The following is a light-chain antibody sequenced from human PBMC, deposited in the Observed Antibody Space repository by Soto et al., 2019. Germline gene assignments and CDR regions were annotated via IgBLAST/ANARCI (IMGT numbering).Light chain of an antibody. CDR3: QQRSNRWT. CDR1: QSVSSY. Sequence: EIVLTQSPATLSLSPGERATLSCRASQSVSSYLAWYQQKPGQAPRLLIYDAYNRATVIPARFSGSGSGTDFTLTISRLEPEDFAVYCCQQRSNRWTFGQGTKVEIK. V-gene: IGKV3-11*01. J-gene: IGKJ1*01. CDR2: DAY.